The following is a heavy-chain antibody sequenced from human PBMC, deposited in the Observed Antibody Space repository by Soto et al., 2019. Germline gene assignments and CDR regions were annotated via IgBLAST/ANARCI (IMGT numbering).Heavy chain of an antibody. CDR3: AKGSMVRGVVLMGY. Sequence: EVQLLESGGGLVQPGGSLRLSCAASGFTFSSYAMSWVRQATGKGLEWVSAISGSGGSTYYADSVKGRFTISRDNAKNTLYLQMNILRAEDTAVYYCAKGSMVRGVVLMGYWVQGTLVTVSS. J-gene: IGHJ4*02. CDR2: ISGSGGST. V-gene: IGHV3-23*01. CDR1: GFTFSSYA. D-gene: IGHD3-10*01.